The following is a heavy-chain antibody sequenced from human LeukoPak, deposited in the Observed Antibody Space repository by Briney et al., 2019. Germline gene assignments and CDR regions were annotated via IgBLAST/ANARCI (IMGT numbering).Heavy chain of an antibody. CDR1: GGSISSYY. D-gene: IGHD5-18*01. V-gene: IGHV4-59*12. Sequence: PSETLSLTCTVSGGSISSYYWSWIRQPPGKGLEWIGYVYYSGSTKYNPSLKSRVTISVDTSKNQLSLKLSSVTAADTAVYYCARDDRGYSYGYPLLDYWGQGTLVTVSS. CDR2: VYYSGST. J-gene: IGHJ4*02. CDR3: ARDDRGYSYGYPLLDY.